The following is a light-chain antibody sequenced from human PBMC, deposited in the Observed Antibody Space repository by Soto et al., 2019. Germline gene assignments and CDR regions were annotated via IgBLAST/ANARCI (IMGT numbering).Light chain of an antibody. V-gene: IGKV1-33*01. CDR1: QDIVNY. J-gene: IGKJ4*01. CDR2: DAS. Sequence: DIQLTQSPSSLSASVGDRVTITCQASQDIVNYLNCYQQRPGKDPNLLIYDASNLESGVPSRFSGSGSGAHFTFTISSLQPEDIATYYCQQYKSLPLTFGGGTKVDIK. CDR3: QQYKSLPLT.